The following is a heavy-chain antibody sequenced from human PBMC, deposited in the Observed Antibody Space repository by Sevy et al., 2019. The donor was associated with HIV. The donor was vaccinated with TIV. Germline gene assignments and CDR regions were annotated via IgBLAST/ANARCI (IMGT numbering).Heavy chain of an antibody. Sequence: ASVKVSSKASGYTFTSYAMNWVRQAPGQGLEWMGWINTNTGNPTYAQGFTGRFVFSLDTSVSTAYLQISSLKAEDTAVYYCARGEDLSGDYLLLYYYYGMDVWGQGTTVTVSS. CDR1: GYTFTSYA. CDR3: ARGEDLSGDYLLLYYYYGMDV. D-gene: IGHD4-17*01. V-gene: IGHV7-4-1*02. J-gene: IGHJ6*02. CDR2: INTNTGNP.